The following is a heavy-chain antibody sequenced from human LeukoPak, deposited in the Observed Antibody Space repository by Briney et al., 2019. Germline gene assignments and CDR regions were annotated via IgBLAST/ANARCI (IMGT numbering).Heavy chain of an antibody. CDR1: GFTFSSYG. CDR3: AREGGTVVKTLDY. D-gene: IGHD4-23*01. Sequence: GSLRLSCAASGFTFSSYGMHWVRQAPGKRLEWVAVISYDGSNKYYADSVKGRFTISRDNSKNTLYLQMNSLRAEDTAVYYCAREGGTVVKTLDYWGQGTLVTVSS. J-gene: IGHJ4*02. CDR2: ISYDGSNK. V-gene: IGHV3-30*03.